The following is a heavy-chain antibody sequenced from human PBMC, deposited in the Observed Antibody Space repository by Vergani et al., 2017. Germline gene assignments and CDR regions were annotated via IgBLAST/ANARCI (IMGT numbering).Heavy chain of an antibody. D-gene: IGHD3-10*01. J-gene: IGHJ6*02. V-gene: IGHV4-4*03. CDR2: IYHSGST. CDR3: ARPVRPPYGSWSYYYCFDV. Sequence: QVQLQESGPGLVKPPGTLSLTCAVSGGSISSSNWWRWVRQPPGKGLEWIGEIYHSGSTNYNPSLKSRVTISVDKSKNHFSLKLSYVTAADTAVFYCARPVRPPYGSWSYYYCFDVWGQGTTVTVSS. CDR1: GGSISSSNW.